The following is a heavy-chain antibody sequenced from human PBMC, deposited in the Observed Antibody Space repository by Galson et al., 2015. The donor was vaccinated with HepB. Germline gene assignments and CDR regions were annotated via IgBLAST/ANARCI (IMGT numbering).Heavy chain of an antibody. CDR1: GFGFDTHA. V-gene: IGHV3-23*01. CDR3: AKGYGLFDS. Sequence: SLRLSCAGSGFGFDTHAMSWVRQAPGKGLEWISGISGNGDSTFYGDSVKGRFTVSRDNSKNLLYLQMNSLRAEDTGLYFCAKGYGLFDSWSHGILVTVSS. J-gene: IGHJ5*01. CDR2: ISGNGDST. D-gene: IGHD5-18*01.